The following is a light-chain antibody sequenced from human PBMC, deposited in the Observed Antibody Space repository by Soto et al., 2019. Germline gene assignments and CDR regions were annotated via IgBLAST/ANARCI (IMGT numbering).Light chain of an antibody. CDR2: DAS. CDR3: QQRSKWPPYT. Sequence: EIVLTQSPATLSLSPGERATLSCRASQSVSNYLAWYQQKPGQTPRLLIYDASNSATGIPARFSGSGSGTDFTLTISSLEPEDFAVYYCQQRSKWPPYTFGQGTKLEIK. V-gene: IGKV3-11*01. CDR1: QSVSNY. J-gene: IGKJ2*01.